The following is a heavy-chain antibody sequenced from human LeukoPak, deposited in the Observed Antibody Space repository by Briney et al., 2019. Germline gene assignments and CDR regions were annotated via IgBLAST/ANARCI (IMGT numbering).Heavy chain of an antibody. CDR1: GFTFSSYA. CDR2: ISYDGSNK. D-gene: IGHD2/OR15-2a*01. CDR3: ARGGLSIMGY. V-gene: IGHV3-30*04. Sequence: GGSLRLSCAASGFTFSSYAMHWVRQAPGKGLEWVAVISYDGSNKYYADSVKGRFTISRDNARNSLYLQMNSLRAEDTAVYFCARGGLSIMGYWGQGTLVTVSS. J-gene: IGHJ4*02.